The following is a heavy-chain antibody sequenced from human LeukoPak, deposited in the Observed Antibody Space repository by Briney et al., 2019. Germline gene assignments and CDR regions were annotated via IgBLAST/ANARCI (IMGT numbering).Heavy chain of an antibody. V-gene: IGHV4-59*01. CDR3: ARDGYGSGSYYNGYYSYYMDV. CDR1: GGSISSYY. D-gene: IGHD3-10*01. Sequence: KPSETLSLTCTASGGSISSYYWSWIRQPPGKGLEWIGYVYYSGSTSYNPSLKSRVTISVDTSKNQFSLKLRSVTAADTAVYYCARDGYGSGSYYNGYYSYYMDVWGKGTTVTVSS. CDR2: VYYSGST. J-gene: IGHJ6*03.